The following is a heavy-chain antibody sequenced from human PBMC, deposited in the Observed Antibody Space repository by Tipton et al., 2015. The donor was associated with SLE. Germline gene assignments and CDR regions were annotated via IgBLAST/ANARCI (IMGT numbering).Heavy chain of an antibody. V-gene: IGHV4-31*03. CDR2: TYYSGSP. D-gene: IGHD3-22*01. J-gene: IGHJ5*02. Sequence: TLSLTCNVSGGSISSGGYYWSWLRQHPGKGLEWIGYTYYSGSPYYNPSLKSRVTISLDMSTNQFSLRLSSVTAADTAVYYCPIYYHDSTGLHWFDPWGQGTLVTVSS. CDR1: GGSISSGGYY. CDR3: PIYYHDSTGLHWFDP.